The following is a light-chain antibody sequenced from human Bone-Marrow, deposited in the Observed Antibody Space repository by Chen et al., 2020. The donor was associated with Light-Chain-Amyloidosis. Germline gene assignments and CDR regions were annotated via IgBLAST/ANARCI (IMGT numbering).Light chain of an antibody. J-gene: IGLJ2*01. CDR1: DLPTKY. V-gene: IGLV3-25*02. CDR3: QSADSSGTYEVI. CDR2: RDT. Sequence: SYELTQPPSVLVSPGQTARITCSGDDLPTKYAYWYQQKPGQAPVLVINRDTERPSGISDRFSGSSAGKTATFTISGVQAEEEADYHCQSADSSGTYEVIFGGGTKLTVL.